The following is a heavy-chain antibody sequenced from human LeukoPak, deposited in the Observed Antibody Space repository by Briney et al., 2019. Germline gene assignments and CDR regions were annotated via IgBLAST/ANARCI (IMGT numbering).Heavy chain of an antibody. CDR1: GYSISSGYY. D-gene: IGHD3-3*01. CDR2: IYHSGST. V-gene: IGHV4-38-2*02. J-gene: IGHJ4*02. CDR3: ARVNYDFWSGYPYYFDY. Sequence: TPSETLSLTCTVSGYSISSGYYWGWIRQPPGKGLEWIGSIYHSGSTYYNPSLKSRVTISVDTSKNRFSLKLSFVTAADTAVYYCARVNYDFWSGYPYYFDYWGQGTLVTVSS.